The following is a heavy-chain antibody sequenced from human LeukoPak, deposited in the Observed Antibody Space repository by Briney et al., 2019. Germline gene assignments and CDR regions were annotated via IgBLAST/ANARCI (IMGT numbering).Heavy chain of an antibody. D-gene: IGHD4-17*01. J-gene: IGHJ3*02. Sequence: GASVKVSCKASGGTFSSYAISWVRQAPGQGLEWIGGIIPIFGTANYAQKLQGRVTMTTDTSTSTAYMELRSLRSDDTAVYYCARDLSSAPDYGDYLMGVHDAFDIWGQGTMVTVSS. CDR3: ARDLSSAPDYGDYLMGVHDAFDI. V-gene: IGHV1-69*05. CDR1: GGTFSSYA. CDR2: IIPIFGTA.